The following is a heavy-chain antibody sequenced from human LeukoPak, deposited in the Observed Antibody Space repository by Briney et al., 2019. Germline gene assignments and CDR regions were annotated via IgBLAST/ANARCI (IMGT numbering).Heavy chain of an antibody. J-gene: IGHJ4*02. CDR2: INYEGSTT. CDR1: GITLSHYW. Sequence: GGSLRLSCAASGITLSHYWMHWVRQVPGKGLVWVSRINYEGSTTSYADSVKGRFTISRDNAKNTLYLQMNSLRAEDTSVYYCATSSYGGNFGLFDYWGQGILVTVSS. V-gene: IGHV3-74*01. D-gene: IGHD4-23*01. CDR3: ATSSYGGNFGLFDY.